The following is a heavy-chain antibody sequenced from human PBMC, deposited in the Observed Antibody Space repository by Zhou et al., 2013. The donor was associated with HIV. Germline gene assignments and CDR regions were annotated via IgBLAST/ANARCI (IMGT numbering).Heavy chain of an antibody. CDR1: GGSVSSDY. CDR2: IYTRGST. J-gene: IGHJ4*02. D-gene: IGHD1-1*01. V-gene: IGHV4-4*09. Sequence: QVQLQESGPGLVKPSETLSLTCTVSGGSVSSDYWSWIRQPPGKGLEWIGYIYTRGSTKYNPSLRSRVTISTDTSKNQFSLKLSSVTATDTAIYYCARFQMELLSYYFDYWGQGTLVTVSS. CDR3: ARFQMELLSYYFDY.